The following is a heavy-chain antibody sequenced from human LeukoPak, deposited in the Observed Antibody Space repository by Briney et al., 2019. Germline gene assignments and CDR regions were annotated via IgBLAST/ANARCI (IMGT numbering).Heavy chain of an antibody. Sequence: ASVKVSCKASGGTFSSYAISWVRQAPGQGLAWMGGIIPIFGTANYAQKFQGRVTITADESTSTAYMELSSLRSEDTAVYYCARTSYDYVWGSYRLFDYWGQGTLVTVSS. CDR1: GGTFSSYA. J-gene: IGHJ4*02. CDR2: IIPIFGTA. CDR3: ARTSYDYVWGSYRLFDY. D-gene: IGHD3-16*02. V-gene: IGHV1-69*13.